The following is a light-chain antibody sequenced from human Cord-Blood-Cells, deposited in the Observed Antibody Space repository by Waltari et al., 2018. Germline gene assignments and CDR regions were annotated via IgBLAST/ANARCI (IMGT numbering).Light chain of an antibody. Sequence: QSALPQPASVSGSPGQSLTISCTGTSSDGGGYKYVSWYQPHPGKAPKLMIYEVSNRPSGVSNRFSGSKSGNTASLTISGLQAEDEADYYCSSYTSSSTPVVFGGGTKLTVL. CDR3: SSYTSSSTPVV. V-gene: IGLV2-14*01. J-gene: IGLJ2*01. CDR2: EVS. CDR1: SSDGGGYKY.